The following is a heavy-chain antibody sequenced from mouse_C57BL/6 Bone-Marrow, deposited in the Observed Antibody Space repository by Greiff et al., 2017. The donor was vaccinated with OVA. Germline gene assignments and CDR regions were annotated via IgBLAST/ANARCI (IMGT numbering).Heavy chain of an antibody. Sequence: VQGVESGAELARPGASVKMSCKASGYTFTSYTMHWVKQRPGQGLEWIGYINPSSGYNKYNQKFKDKATLTADKSSSTAYMQLSSLTSEDSAVYYCAREGWFAYWGQGTLVTVSA. CDR3: AREGWFAY. CDR1: GYTFTSYT. CDR2: INPSSGYN. J-gene: IGHJ3*01. V-gene: IGHV1-4*01.